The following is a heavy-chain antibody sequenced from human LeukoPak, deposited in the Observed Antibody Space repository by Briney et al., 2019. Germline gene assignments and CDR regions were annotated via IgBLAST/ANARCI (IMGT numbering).Heavy chain of an antibody. V-gene: IGHV1-18*01. CDR1: GYTFTRYG. D-gene: IGHD3-10*01. J-gene: IGHJ3*01. Sequence: GASVKVSCKASGYTFTRYGISWVRQAPGQGLEWMGWISAYNGFTNYAQKFQGRVTVATDTSSIIAYMELRSLRSDDTAVYYCARQHYFGSGSYRGDDAFDLWGQGTLVTVSS. CDR3: ARQHYFGSGSYRGDDAFDL. CDR2: ISAYNGFT.